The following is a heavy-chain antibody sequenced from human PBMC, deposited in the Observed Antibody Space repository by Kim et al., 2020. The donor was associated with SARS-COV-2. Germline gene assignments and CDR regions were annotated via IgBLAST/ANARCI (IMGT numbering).Heavy chain of an antibody. D-gene: IGHD6-13*01. CDR1: GGSFSGYY. V-gene: IGHV4-34*01. CDR2: INHSGST. Sequence: SETLSLTCAVYGGSFSGYYWSWIRQPPGKGLEWIGEINHSGSTNYNPSLKSRVTIAVDTSKNQFSLKLSSVTAADTAVYYCARGIASARRNGYWGQGTLVTVSS. J-gene: IGHJ4*02. CDR3: ARGIASARRNGY.